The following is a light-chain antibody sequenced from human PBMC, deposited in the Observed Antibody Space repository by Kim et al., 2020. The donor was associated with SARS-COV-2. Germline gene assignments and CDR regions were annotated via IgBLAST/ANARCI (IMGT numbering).Light chain of an antibody. V-gene: IGKV2-30*02. CDR1: QSLVHSDGNTY. Sequence: QPASISCRWSQSLVHSDGNTYLSWFQQRPGQSPRRLIYKASNRDSGVPDRFSGSGSGTDFTLKISRVEAEDVGVYYCMQSTQWPGTFGGGTKVDI. J-gene: IGKJ4*01. CDR3: MQSTQWPGT. CDR2: KAS.